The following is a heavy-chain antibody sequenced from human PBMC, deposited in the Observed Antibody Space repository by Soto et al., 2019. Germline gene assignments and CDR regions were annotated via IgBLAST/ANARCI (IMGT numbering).Heavy chain of an antibody. Sequence: GESLKISCKGSGYSFTSHWIGWVRQMPGKGLEWMGIIYPGDSNTKYSPSFEGQVIMSADKSISTAYLQWSSLKASDTAMYYCARRLYYYDSSGYYGPELDGMDVWGQGTTVTVSS. CDR1: GYSFTSHW. CDR2: IYPGDSNT. D-gene: IGHD3-22*01. J-gene: IGHJ6*02. CDR3: ARRLYYYDSSGYYGPELDGMDV. V-gene: IGHV5-51*01.